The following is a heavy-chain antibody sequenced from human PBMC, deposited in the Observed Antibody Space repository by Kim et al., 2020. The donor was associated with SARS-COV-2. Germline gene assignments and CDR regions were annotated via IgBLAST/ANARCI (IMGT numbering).Heavy chain of an antibody. CDR2: ISGSGGST. V-gene: IGHV3-23*01. D-gene: IGHD2-2*01. CDR3: AKWFLYCSSTSCPETNTLNEYFQH. CDR1: GFTFSSYA. Sequence: GGSLRLSCAASGFTFSSYAMSWVRQAPGKGLEWVSAISGSGGSTYYADSVKGRFTISRDNSKNTLYLQMNSLRAEDTAVYYCAKWFLYCSSTSCPETNTLNEYFQHWGQGTLVTVSS. J-gene: IGHJ1*01.